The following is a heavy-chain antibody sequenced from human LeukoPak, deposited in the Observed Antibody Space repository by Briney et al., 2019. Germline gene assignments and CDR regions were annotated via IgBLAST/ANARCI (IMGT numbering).Heavy chain of an antibody. V-gene: IGHV4-39*01. CDR3: ARIGAPTPRAFCDY. CDR1: GDSIIGYY. J-gene: IGHJ4*02. Sequence: SETLSLTCSVSGDSIIGYYWGWIRQPPGKGLEWIGNIYYTGNTYYNSSLKSRLTISVDTSKNQFSLKLSSVTAADTAVYYCARIGAPTPRAFCDYWGQGNMVTVSS. D-gene: IGHD2-15*01. CDR2: IYYTGNT.